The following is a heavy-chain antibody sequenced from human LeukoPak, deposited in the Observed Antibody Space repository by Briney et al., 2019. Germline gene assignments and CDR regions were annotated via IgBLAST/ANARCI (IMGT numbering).Heavy chain of an antibody. Sequence: GGSLRLSCAASGFTFSDYWMTWVRQAPGRGLECMANIKEDGSETYYVDSVEGRFTISRDNAKNSLYLQMNSLRAEDTAVYYCARATIFGVVSALGPLDSWGQGTLVTVSS. V-gene: IGHV3-7*03. J-gene: IGHJ4*02. D-gene: IGHD3-3*01. CDR1: GFTFSDYW. CDR2: IKEDGSET. CDR3: ARATIFGVVSALGPLDS.